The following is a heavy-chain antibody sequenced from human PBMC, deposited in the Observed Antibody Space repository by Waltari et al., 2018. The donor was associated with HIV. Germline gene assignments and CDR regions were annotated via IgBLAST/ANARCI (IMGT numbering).Heavy chain of an antibody. CDR1: GGSLTNYY. D-gene: IGHD3-10*01. J-gene: IGHJ4*02. V-gene: IGHV4-59*01. Sequence: QVQLQESGPRLLKPSETLSLTCSVSGGSLTNYYWAWIRQPPGKGLEWIGSIDSRGSASYSPSLQSRLTMSVDVYRNQFSLELSSVTAADTAVYYCARYGSGHRHFGYWGQGTLV. CDR2: IDSRGSA. CDR3: ARYGSGHRHFGY.